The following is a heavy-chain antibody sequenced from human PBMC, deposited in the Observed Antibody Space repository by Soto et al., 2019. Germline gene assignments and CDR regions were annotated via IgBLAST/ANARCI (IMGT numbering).Heavy chain of an antibody. D-gene: IGHD2-21*01. Sequence: QVQLQESGPGLVKPSETVSLTCVVSGGPVKNGNYYWSWLRQSPGKGLEWIGHIYYNGFTNYNPSLKSRCTMSVDTSKNQFLMDLKAVTTADTAVYFCARVPNVGVNFYVWYFDLWGRGTRVSVSS. J-gene: IGHJ2*01. CDR3: ARVPNVGVNFYVWYFDL. V-gene: IGHV4-61*01. CDR2: IYYNGFT. CDR1: GGPVKNGNYY.